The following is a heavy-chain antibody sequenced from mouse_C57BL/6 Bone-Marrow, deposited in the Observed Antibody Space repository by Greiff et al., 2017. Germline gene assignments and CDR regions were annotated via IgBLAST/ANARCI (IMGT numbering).Heavy chain of an antibody. Sequence: VQLQQSGPGLVKPAASVTLSCKASGYTFTSSDINWVKQRPGQGHEWIGWIYPRDGSTKYNEKFKGKATFTVDTSSSTAYMELHSRTSEDSAVYCCALLPVAYWGQGTLVTVSA. D-gene: IGHD2-10*01. CDR3: ALLPVAY. CDR1: GYTFTSSD. J-gene: IGHJ3*01. V-gene: IGHV1-85*01. CDR2: IYPRDGST.